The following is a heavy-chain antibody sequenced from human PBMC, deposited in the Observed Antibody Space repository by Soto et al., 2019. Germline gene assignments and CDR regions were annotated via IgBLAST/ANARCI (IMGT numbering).Heavy chain of an antibody. D-gene: IGHD5-18*01. CDR1: GYAFTGYY. CDR3: AGSDTDMADRDYGIDV. J-gene: IGHJ6*02. CDR2: INASSGDT. Sequence: ASVKVSCKASGYAFTGYYMHWVRQAPGQGLEWMGWINASSGDTKLAQRFQGRVTMTRDTSISTAHLEVSRLRSEDTAVFYCAGSDTDMADRDYGIDVWGQGTKVTVSS. V-gene: IGHV1-2*02.